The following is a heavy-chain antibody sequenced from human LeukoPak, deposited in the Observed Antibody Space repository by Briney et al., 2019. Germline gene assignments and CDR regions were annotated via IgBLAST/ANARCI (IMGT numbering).Heavy chain of an antibody. CDR1: GFTFSSYA. CDR2: ISGSGGST. J-gene: IGHJ6*02. CDR3: AKAVDTAMVGLGYYYYYGMDV. D-gene: IGHD5-18*01. Sequence: GGSLRLSCAASGFTFSSYAMRWVRQAPGKGLEWVSAISGSGGSTYYADSVKGRFTISRDNSKNTLYLQMNSLRAEDTAVYYCAKAVDTAMVGLGYYYYYGMDVWGQGTTVTVSS. V-gene: IGHV3-23*01.